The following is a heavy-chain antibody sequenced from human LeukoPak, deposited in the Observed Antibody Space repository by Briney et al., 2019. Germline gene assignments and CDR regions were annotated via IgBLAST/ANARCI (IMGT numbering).Heavy chain of an antibody. Sequence: SETLSLTCTVSGGSISSYYWSWIRQPPGKGLEWIGYIYYSGSTDYNPSLKSRVTISVNTSKNQFSLKLSSVTAADTAVYYCARDGNGYFDYWGQGTLVTVSS. D-gene: IGHD1-1*01. CDR3: ARDGNGYFDY. CDR2: IYYSGST. CDR1: GGSISSYY. J-gene: IGHJ4*02. V-gene: IGHV4-59*01.